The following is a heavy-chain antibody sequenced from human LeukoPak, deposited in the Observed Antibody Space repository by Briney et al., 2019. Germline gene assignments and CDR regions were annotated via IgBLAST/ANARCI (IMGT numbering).Heavy chain of an antibody. Sequence: SVKVSCKASGGTFISYAISWVRQAPGQGLEWMGGIIPIFGTANYAQKFQGRVTITADESTSTAYMELSSLRSDDTAVYYCARGVIAAAIYFDYWGQGTLVTVSS. CDR3: ARGVIAAAIYFDY. CDR1: GGTFISYA. J-gene: IGHJ4*02. D-gene: IGHD6-13*01. V-gene: IGHV1-69*13. CDR2: IIPIFGTA.